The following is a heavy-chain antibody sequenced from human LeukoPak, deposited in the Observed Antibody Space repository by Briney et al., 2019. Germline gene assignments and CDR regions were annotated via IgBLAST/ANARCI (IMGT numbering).Heavy chain of an antibody. CDR2: MNPNGGNT. V-gene: IGHV1-8*03. CDR1: GYTFTSYD. Sequence: GASVKVSCKASGYTFTSYDINWVRQATGQGLEWMGWMNPNGGNTGYAQKFQGRVTITRNTSISTAYMELSSLRSEDTAVYYCARGATGIAAADDYWGQGTLVTVSS. D-gene: IGHD6-13*01. J-gene: IGHJ4*02. CDR3: ARGATGIAAADDY.